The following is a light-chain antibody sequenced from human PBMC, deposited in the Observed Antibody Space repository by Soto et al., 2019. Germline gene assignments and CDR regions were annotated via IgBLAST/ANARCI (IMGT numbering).Light chain of an antibody. V-gene: IGKV3-11*01. CDR1: QSVISH. CDR2: DAS. J-gene: IGKJ4*01. Sequence: DIVLTQSPATLSLSPGERATLSCRASQSVISHLTWYQHIPGQAPRLLIHDASTRANGILARFSGSGSGTDFSLTISSLEPEDFAVYYCQQRSDWPLLFGGGTRVEIK. CDR3: QQRSDWPLL.